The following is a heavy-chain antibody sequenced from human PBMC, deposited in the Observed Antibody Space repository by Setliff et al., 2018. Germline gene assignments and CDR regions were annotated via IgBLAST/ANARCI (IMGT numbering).Heavy chain of an antibody. J-gene: IGHJ4*02. CDR1: GGSMRSISYY. CDR3: AICRYQVPYNY. Sequence: SETLSLTCTVSGGSMRSISYYWGWVRQPPGKGLEWIGTIYDSGTTYYNPSLKSRVTISVDTSKNQFSLRLSSVTAADTAVYYCAICRYQVPYNYWAQGTLVTVSS. V-gene: IGHV4-39*01. CDR2: IYDSGTT. D-gene: IGHD2-2*01.